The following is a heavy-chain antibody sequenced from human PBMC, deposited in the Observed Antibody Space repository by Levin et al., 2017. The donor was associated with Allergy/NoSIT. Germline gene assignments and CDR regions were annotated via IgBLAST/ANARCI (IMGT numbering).Heavy chain of an antibody. J-gene: IGHJ4*02. CDR3: AKGSYCTGGTCYSRLGY. CDR1: GFTFSSDV. CDR2: ISESGGST. D-gene: IGHD2-15*01. V-gene: IGHV3-23*01. Sequence: GSLRLSCAASGFTFSSDVMSWVRQAPGKGLEWVSGISESGGSTYYANSVKGRFTISRDNSKNTVYLQMNSLRVEDTAVYFCAKGSYCTGGTCYSRLGYWGQGTLVTVSS.